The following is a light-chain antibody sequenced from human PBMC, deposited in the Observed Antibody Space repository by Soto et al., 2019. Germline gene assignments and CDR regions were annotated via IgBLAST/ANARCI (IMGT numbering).Light chain of an antibody. CDR1: QSLNYNF. CDR3: QQYENPPWT. V-gene: IGKV3-20*01. CDR2: GVS. Sequence: EIVLTQSPGTLSLSPGERATVSCKASQSLNYNFLAWYQQKLGQAPRLLIYGVSHRAAGIPDKFSGSGSGTDFFLTISSLEPEDFAVYYCQQYENPPWTFGQGTEVEVK. J-gene: IGKJ1*01.